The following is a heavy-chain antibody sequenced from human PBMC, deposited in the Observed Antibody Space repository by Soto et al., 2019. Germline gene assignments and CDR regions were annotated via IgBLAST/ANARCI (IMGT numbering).Heavy chain of an antibody. CDR3: ARDKEAGDDYICGSYRGGFDY. V-gene: IGHV3-33*01. D-gene: IGHD3-16*02. J-gene: IGHJ4*02. Sequence: QVQLVESGGGVVQPGRSLRLSCAASGFTFSSYGMHWVRQAPGKGLEWVAVIWYDGSNKYYADSVKGRFTISRDNSKNTLYLQMNSLRAEDTAVYYCARDKEAGDDYICGSYRGGFDYWGQGTLVTVSS. CDR2: IWYDGSNK. CDR1: GFTFSSYG.